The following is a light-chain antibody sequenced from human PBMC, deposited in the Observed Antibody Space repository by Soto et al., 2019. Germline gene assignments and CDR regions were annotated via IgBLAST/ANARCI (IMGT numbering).Light chain of an antibody. J-gene: IGKJ1*01. CDR3: QKYDKWPWT. Sequence: EIVLTQSPGTLSLSPGERATLSCRASQSVSSYLAWYQQTPGQAPRLLIYGASTRATDVPARFSGSGSGTEFTLTISSLQSEDFAVYYCQKYDKWPWTFGQGTKVDI. V-gene: IGKV3-15*01. CDR1: QSVSSY. CDR2: GAS.